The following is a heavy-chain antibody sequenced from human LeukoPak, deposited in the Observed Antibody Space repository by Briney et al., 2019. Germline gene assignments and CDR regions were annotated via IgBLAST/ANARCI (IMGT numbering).Heavy chain of an antibody. CDR1: GFTFSSYG. CDR2: ISYDGSNK. J-gene: IGHJ4*02. D-gene: IGHD2-8*01. V-gene: IGHV3-30*03. CDR3: TTIGYCTNGECSGFDY. Sequence: GRSLRLSCAASGFTFSSYGMHWVRQAPGKGLEWVALISYDGSNKYYADSVKGRFTISRDNSNKILYLQMNSLRAEDTAVYYCTTIGYCTNGECSGFDYWGQGTLVTVSS.